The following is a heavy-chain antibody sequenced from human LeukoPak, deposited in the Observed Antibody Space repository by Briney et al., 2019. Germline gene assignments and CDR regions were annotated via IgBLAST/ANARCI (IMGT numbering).Heavy chain of an antibody. CDR3: ARYPFGGVIESPDY. Sequence: GGSLRLSCAASGFTFSSYWMSWVRQAPGKGLEWVANIKQDGSEKYYVDSVKGRFTISRDNAKNSLYLQMNSLRAEDTAVYYCARYPFGGVIESPDYWGQGTLVTVSS. J-gene: IGHJ4*02. CDR1: GFTFSSYW. D-gene: IGHD3-16*02. V-gene: IGHV3-7*01. CDR2: IKQDGSEK.